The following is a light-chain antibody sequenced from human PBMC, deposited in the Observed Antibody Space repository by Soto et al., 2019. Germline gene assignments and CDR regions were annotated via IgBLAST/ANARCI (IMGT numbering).Light chain of an antibody. CDR1: SSDVGAYKY. J-gene: IGLJ2*01. Sequence: QSALTQPPSASGSPGQSVTISCTGTSSDVGAYKYVPWYQQHPGTAPKLMIYEVTKRPSGVPGRFSGSKSGNTASLTVSGLQAEDEADYYCSSYAGNNNFVVFGGGTKLTVL. CDR3: SSYAGNNNFVV. V-gene: IGLV2-8*01. CDR2: EVT.